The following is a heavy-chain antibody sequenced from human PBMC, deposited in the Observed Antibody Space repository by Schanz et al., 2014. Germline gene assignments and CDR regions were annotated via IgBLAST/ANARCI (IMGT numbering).Heavy chain of an antibody. J-gene: IGHJ6*02. CDR2: ISAQTGDT. D-gene: IGHD3-16*01. CDR1: GYTFTAYG. CDR3: AGDHVATTDYDCVVYYVDV. V-gene: IGHV1-18*01. Sequence: VQSVHSGTEVQKLGASVKVSCQTSGYTFTAYGINWVRQAPGQGLEWIGWISAQTGDTRYAQKMQGRVTMTRDVSSTTTFLELRSLRYDDATVYYSAGDHVATTDYDCVVYYVDVWAPGITVIVSS.